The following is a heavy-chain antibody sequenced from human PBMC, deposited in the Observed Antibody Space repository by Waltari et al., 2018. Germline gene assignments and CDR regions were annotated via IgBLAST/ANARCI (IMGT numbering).Heavy chain of an antibody. CDR3: ARGTRGYSYGNAFDI. V-gene: IGHV4-38-2*01. CDR1: GYSISSGYY. D-gene: IGHD5-18*01. CDR2: VYHSGST. Sequence: QVQLQESGPGLVKPSETLSLTCAVSGYSISSGYYWGWLRQPPGKGLEWIGSVYHSGSTYYNPALKSRVTISVDTSKNQFSLKLSSVTAADTAVYYCARGTRGYSYGNAFDIWGQGTMVTVSS. J-gene: IGHJ3*02.